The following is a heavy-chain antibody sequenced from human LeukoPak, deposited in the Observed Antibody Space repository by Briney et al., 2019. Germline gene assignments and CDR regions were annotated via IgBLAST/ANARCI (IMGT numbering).Heavy chain of an antibody. CDR3: AREGIYCVNGVCYLDY. D-gene: IGHD2-8*01. CDR1: GFKFDDYG. J-gene: IGHJ4*02. Sequence: GGSLRLSCAASGFKFDDYGMSWVRQAPGKGLEWVSGISWNGGNTGYADSVKGRFTTSRDNAKNSLFLQVNSLRADDTAFYYCAREGIYCVNGVCYLDYWVQGTLVTVSS. V-gene: IGHV3-20*04. CDR2: ISWNGGNT.